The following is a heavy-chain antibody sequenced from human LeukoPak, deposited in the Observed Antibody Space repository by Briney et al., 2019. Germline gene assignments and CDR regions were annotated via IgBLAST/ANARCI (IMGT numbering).Heavy chain of an antibody. D-gene: IGHD4-17*01. CDR3: ARDQDYGDYT. Sequence: ASVKVSCKASGYTFTGYYMHWVRQAPGQGLEWMGGIIPIFGTANYAQKFQGRVTITADESTSTAYMELSSLRSEDTAVYYCARDQDYGDYTWGQGTLVTVSS. V-gene: IGHV1-69*01. CDR1: GYTFTGYY. CDR2: IIPIFGTA. J-gene: IGHJ4*02.